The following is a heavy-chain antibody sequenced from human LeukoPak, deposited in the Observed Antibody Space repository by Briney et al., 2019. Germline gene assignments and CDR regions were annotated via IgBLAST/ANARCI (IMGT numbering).Heavy chain of an antibody. Sequence: PALSLTFAISGDRVSINSAVWNWIRQSPSRGLEWLGRTYYSSTWYNDYPVSLKSRITINADTSKNQFSLQLNSVTPEDTAVYYCARITSAAFDIWGQGTMVSVSS. J-gene: IGHJ3*02. D-gene: IGHD3-16*01. CDR3: ARITSAAFDI. CDR1: GDRVSINSAV. V-gene: IGHV6-1*01. CDR2: TYYSSTWYN.